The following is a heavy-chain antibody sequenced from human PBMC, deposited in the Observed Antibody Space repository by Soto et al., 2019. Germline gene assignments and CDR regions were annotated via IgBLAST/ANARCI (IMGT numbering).Heavy chain of an antibody. CDR2: IYAGGNT. Sequence: LRLSCTVSGFSVTSNYMTWVRQAPGKGLECVSVIYAGGNTYYADSVKGRFTISSDNSKNTLYLQMNNLRAEDTAVYYCARVTTFYDILTSSYALNYFDYWGQGTRVTVPS. CDR1: GFSVTSNY. CDR3: ARVTTFYDILTSSYALNYFDY. D-gene: IGHD3-9*01. J-gene: IGHJ4*02. V-gene: IGHV3-53*01.